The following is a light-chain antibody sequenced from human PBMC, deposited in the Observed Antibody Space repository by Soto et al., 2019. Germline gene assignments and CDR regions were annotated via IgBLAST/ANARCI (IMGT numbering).Light chain of an antibody. CDR3: SSYTTSNTRQIP. J-gene: IGLJ1*01. Sequence: QSVLTQPASVSGSPGQSITISCTGTSSDVGGYNYVSWYQHHPGKAPKLMIFDVSNRPSGVSNRFSGSKSGNTASLTISGLQPGDEADYYCSSYTTSNTRQIPFGSGTKVTGL. V-gene: IGLV2-14*03. CDR2: DVS. CDR1: SSDVGGYNY.